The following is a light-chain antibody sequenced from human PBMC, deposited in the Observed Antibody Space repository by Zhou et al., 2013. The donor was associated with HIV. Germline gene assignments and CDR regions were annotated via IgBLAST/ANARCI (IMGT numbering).Light chain of an antibody. J-gene: IGKJ1*01. CDR1: QSVSAN. CDR3: QFYNNWPPTWT. CDR2: GAS. Sequence: EIVMTQSPATLSVSPGERATLSCRASQSVSANLAWYQQKPGQAPRLLIYGASTRATGIPARFSGSGSGTKFTLTISSLQPEDFAVYYCQFYNNWPPTWTFGRGTKVDIK. V-gene: IGKV3-15*01.